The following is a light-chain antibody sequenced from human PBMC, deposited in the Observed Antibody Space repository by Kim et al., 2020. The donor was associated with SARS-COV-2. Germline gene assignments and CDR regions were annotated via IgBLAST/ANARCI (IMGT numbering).Light chain of an antibody. Sequence: QTATLICAGNSNNGGNEGAVSLQRHQSHPPKLLSGRRNRRPTEISEAFSASRSGSTASLTITGLRPEDESYYYCSAWDASLSAWVFGGGTKLTGL. J-gene: IGLJ3*02. V-gene: IGLV10-54*01. CDR2: RRN. CDR3: SAWDASLSAWV. CDR1: SNNGGNEG.